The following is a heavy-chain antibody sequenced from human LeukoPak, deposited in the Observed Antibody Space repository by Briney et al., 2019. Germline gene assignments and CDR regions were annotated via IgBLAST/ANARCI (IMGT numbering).Heavy chain of an antibody. CDR3: ARGSAWNDGSGGY. CDR2: INHSGST. V-gene: IGHV4-34*01. Sequence: PSETLSLTCAVYGESFSGYYWSWIRQPPGKGLEWIGEINHSGSTNYNPSLKSRVTISVDTSKNQFSLKLSSVTAADTAVYYCARGSAWNDGSGGYWGQGTLVTVSS. CDR1: GESFSGYY. J-gene: IGHJ4*02. D-gene: IGHD1-1*01.